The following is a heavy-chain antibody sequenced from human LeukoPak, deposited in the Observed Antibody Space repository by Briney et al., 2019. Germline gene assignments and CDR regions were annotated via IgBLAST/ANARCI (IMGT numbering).Heavy chain of an antibody. V-gene: IGHV3-48*04. Sequence: PGGSLRLSCVASGFTLSGHSMNWVRQTPGKGLEWVSYISSSGTIEFYADSVKGRFATSRENGKNALYLQMNSLRAEDTAVYYCARDSGRYCTIDSCYTDFDYWGRGTLVSVSS. CDR1: GFTLSGHS. D-gene: IGHD2-2*02. CDR2: ISSSGTIE. CDR3: ARDSGRYCTIDSCYTDFDY. J-gene: IGHJ4*01.